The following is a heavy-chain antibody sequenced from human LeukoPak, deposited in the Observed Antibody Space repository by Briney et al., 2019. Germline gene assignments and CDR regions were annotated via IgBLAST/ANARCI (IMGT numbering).Heavy chain of an antibody. V-gene: IGHV4-59*01. CDR2: IDYTGNT. D-gene: IGHD2-15*01. Sequence: SETLSLTCTVSGASISSFYWTWIRQPPGKGLEWIGCIDYTGNTNYNPSLKSRVTISIDTSKNHFSLNVNSVTAADAAMYYYVRSKSGAYGWFDPWGPGTLGTVSS. J-gene: IGHJ5*02. CDR3: VRSKSGAYGWFDP. CDR1: GASISSFY.